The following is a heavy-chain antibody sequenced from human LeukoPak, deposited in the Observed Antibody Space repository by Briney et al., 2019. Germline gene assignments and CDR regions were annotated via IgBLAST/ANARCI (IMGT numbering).Heavy chain of an antibody. CDR3: ANGLDNYDILTGYTFPDFDY. J-gene: IGHJ4*02. Sequence: GGSLRLSCAASGFTLSDYYMNWVRQAPGKGLEWVSYISSTSSTMYYADSVKGRFTISRDNAKNSLYLQMNSLRDEDTAVYYCANGLDNYDILTGYTFPDFDYWGQGTLVTVSS. V-gene: IGHV3-48*02. CDR1: GFTLSDYY. CDR2: ISSTSSTM. D-gene: IGHD3-9*01.